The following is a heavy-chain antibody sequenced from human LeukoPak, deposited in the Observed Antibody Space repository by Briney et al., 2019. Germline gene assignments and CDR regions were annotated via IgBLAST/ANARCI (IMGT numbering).Heavy chain of an antibody. V-gene: IGHV3-30-3*01. CDR2: MSYDGSHE. D-gene: IGHD3-22*01. CDR3: ARERRYYDSSGYYYPLDY. CDR1: GFTFSVYT. Sequence: GRSLRLSCAASGFTFSVYTIHWVRQTPGKGLEWVAVMSYDGSHEYYADSVKGRFTISRDDSKDTLYLQMNSLSTEDTAVYYCARERRYYDSSGYYYPLDYWGQGTLVTVSS. J-gene: IGHJ4*02.